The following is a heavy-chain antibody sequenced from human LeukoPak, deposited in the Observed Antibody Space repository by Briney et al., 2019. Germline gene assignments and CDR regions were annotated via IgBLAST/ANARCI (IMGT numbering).Heavy chain of an antibody. CDR3: ARRSGYDFSPRHWYFDL. J-gene: IGHJ2*01. Sequence: GESLKISCKGSGYSFTSYWIGWVRQMPGKGLEWMGIIYPGDSDTRYSPSFQGQVTISADESISTAYLQWSSLKASDTAMYYCARRSGYDFSPRHWYFDLWGRGTLVTVSS. CDR1: GYSFTSYW. V-gene: IGHV5-51*01. D-gene: IGHD5-12*01. CDR2: IYPGDSDT.